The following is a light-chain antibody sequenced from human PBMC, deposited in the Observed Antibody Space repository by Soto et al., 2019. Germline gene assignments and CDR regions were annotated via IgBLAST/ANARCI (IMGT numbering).Light chain of an antibody. CDR2: GAS. CDR1: QSVSSN. V-gene: IGKV3-15*01. CDR3: HQYNNWPLT. J-gene: IGKJ4*01. Sequence: EIVMTQSPATLSVSPGERATLSCRASQSVSSNLAWYQQKPGQAPRLLIYGASTRATGIPARFSGSESGTEFTLTISSLQSEDFAVYYCHQYNNWPLTFGGGTKVEIK.